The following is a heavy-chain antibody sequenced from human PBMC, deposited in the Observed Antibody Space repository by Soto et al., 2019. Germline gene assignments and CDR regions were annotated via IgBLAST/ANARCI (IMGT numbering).Heavy chain of an antibody. CDR3: ALGGGNFDY. D-gene: IGHD3-16*01. J-gene: IGHJ4*02. CDR1: GNTFNSNW. V-gene: IGHV5-51*01. CDR2: IYPGDSDT. Sequence: PGESLKISCQGSGNTFNSNWIAWVRQMPGKGLEWMGIIYPGDSDTRYSPSFQGQVTISADKSISTAYLQWSSLKASDTAMYYCALGGGNFDYWVQGTMVTVSS.